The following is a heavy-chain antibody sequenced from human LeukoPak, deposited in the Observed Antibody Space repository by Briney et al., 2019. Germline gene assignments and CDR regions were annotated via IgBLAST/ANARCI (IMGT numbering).Heavy chain of an antibody. CDR3: AKDASLAWFGELEPNDY. CDR2: ISYDGSTK. D-gene: IGHD3-10*01. Sequence: GRSLRLSCAASGFTFSNYGMHWVRQAPGKGLQWVAVISYDGSTKYYGDSVKGRFTISRDNSKNTLDLQMNSLRAEDTAVYYCAKDASLAWFGELEPNDYWGQGTLVTVSS. CDR1: GFTFSNYG. J-gene: IGHJ4*02. V-gene: IGHV3-30*18.